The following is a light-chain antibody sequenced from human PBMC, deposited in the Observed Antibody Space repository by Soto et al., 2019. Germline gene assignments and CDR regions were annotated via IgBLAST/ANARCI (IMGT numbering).Light chain of an antibody. CDR1: QSISSY. CDR3: QQSYSTPT. CDR2: AAS. V-gene: IGKV1-39*01. Sequence: DIPMTQSPSSLSASVGDRVTITCRASQSISSYLNWYQQKPGKAPKLLIYAASSLQSGVPSRFSGSGSGTDFTLTISSLQPEDFATYYCQQSYSTPTVGQGTKLEIK. J-gene: IGKJ2*01.